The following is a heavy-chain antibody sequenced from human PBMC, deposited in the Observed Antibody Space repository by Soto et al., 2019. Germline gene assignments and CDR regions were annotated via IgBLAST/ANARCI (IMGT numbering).Heavy chain of an antibody. J-gene: IGHJ3*02. CDR1: GYTFTGYY. CDR2: INPNSGVT. Sequence: ASVKVSCKASGYTFTGYYMHWVRQAPGQGLEWMGWINPNSGVTNYAQKFQGWVTMTRDTSISTAYMELSRLRSDDTAVYYCASQLVHDAFDIWGQGTMVTVSS. D-gene: IGHD1-1*01. V-gene: IGHV1-2*04. CDR3: ASQLVHDAFDI.